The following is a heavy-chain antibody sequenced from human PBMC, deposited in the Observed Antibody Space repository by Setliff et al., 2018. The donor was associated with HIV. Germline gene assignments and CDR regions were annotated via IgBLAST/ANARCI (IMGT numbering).Heavy chain of an antibody. CDR3: ARGPPLGNSYGYVNY. Sequence: ASVKVSCKVSGYTLTELSIHWVRQAPGKGLEWMGGFDPEDDETVYAQKFQGRVTMTEDTSTDTAYMELRSLRSDDTAVYYCARGPPLGNSYGYVNYWGQGTLVTVSS. CDR2: FDPEDDET. D-gene: IGHD5-18*01. CDR1: GYTLTELS. J-gene: IGHJ4*02. V-gene: IGHV1-24*01.